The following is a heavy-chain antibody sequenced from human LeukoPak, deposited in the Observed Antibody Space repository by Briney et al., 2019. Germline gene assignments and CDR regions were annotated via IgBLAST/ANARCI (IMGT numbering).Heavy chain of an antibody. CDR2: INHSGST. Sequence: SETLSLTCAVYGGSFSGYYWSWIRQPPGKGLEWIGEINHSGSTNYNPSLKSRVTISVDTSKNQFSLKLSSVTAADTAVYYCARDYAKTGYCSGTSCPDAFDFWGQGTMVTVSS. CDR3: ARDYAKTGYCSGTSCPDAFDF. CDR1: GGSFSGYY. D-gene: IGHD2-2*03. V-gene: IGHV4-34*01. J-gene: IGHJ3*01.